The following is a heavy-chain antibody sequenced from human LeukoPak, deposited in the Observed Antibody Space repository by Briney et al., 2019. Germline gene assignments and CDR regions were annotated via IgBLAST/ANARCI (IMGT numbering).Heavy chain of an antibody. CDR2: ISSSGSTI. CDR3: ARDGCCSSTSCYYFDY. J-gene: IGHJ4*02. Sequence: GGSLRLSCAASGFTFSSYGMNWVRHAPGKGLEWVSYISSSGSTIYYADSVKGRFTISRDNAKNSLYLQMNSLRAEDTAVYYCARDGCCSSTSCYYFDYWGQGTLVTVSS. CDR1: GFTFSSYG. V-gene: IGHV3-48*04. D-gene: IGHD2-2*01.